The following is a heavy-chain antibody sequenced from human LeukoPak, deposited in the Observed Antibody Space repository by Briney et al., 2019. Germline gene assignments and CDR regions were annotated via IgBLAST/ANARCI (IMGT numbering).Heavy chain of an antibody. J-gene: IGHJ1*01. D-gene: IGHD3-22*01. Sequence: SETLSLTCTVSGGSISSYHWSWIRQPPKKGLEWIGEIDPSGSTNYNPSLNSRVIISVDTSKNQFSLKVNSVTAADTAVYYCATYSSLNRREFQYWGQGTLLTVSS. CDR2: IDPSGST. CDR1: GGSISSYH. V-gene: IGHV4-34*01. CDR3: ATYSSLNRREFQY.